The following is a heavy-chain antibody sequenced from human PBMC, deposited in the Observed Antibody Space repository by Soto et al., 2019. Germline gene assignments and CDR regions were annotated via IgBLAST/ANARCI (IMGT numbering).Heavy chain of an antibody. Sequence: QVQLVESGGGVVQPGRSLRLSCAASGFTFSNNGMHWVSQATGKGLEWVAVIWYDGINKYYADSVKGRIIISRDNSKNTVYLNVNSLQAEETAVDYCASGRGQMVAGLDVWGEGTRVTVSS. D-gene: IGHD2-15*01. CDR1: GFTFSNNG. J-gene: IGHJ6*04. CDR3: ASGRGQMVAGLDV. CDR2: IWYDGINK. V-gene: IGHV3-33*01.